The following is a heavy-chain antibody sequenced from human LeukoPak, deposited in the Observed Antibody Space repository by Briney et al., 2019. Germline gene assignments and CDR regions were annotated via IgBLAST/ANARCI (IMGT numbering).Heavy chain of an antibody. Sequence: SETLSLTCTVSGGSISSVDYYWSWIRQPPGKDLEWIGYIYYTGNTYYNPSLKSRVTISVDTSKNRFSLKLSSVTAADTAVYYCARVYGSGTSRGFDPWGQGTLVTVSS. CDR1: GGSISSVDYY. J-gene: IGHJ5*02. CDR2: IYYTGNT. D-gene: IGHD3-10*01. CDR3: ARVYGSGTSRGFDP. V-gene: IGHV4-30-4*08.